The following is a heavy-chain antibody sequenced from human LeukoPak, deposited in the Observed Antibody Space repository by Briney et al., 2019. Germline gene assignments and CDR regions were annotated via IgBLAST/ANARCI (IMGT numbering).Heavy chain of an antibody. V-gene: IGHV3-23*01. CDR3: VREVPSLDY. CDR2: ISGSGGSV. J-gene: IGHJ4*02. D-gene: IGHD4/OR15-4a*01. Sequence: PGGSLRLSCAGSGFTFDNYALAWVRQAPGKGLEWVSSISGSGGSVYSAGSVTGRFTISRDNSKNTLYLQMNSLRAEDTAVYYCVREVPSLDYWGQGTLVTVSS. CDR1: GFTFDNYA.